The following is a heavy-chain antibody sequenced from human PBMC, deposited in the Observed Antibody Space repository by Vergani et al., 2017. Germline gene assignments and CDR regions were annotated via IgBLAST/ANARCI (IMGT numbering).Heavy chain of an antibody. J-gene: IGHJ4*02. V-gene: IGHV3-11*05. CDR2: ISSSSSYT. D-gene: IGHD1-26*01. CDR3: ARGDSGSHVISSVIDY. CDR1: GFTFSDYY. Sequence: QVQLVESGGGLVKPGGSLRLSCAASGFTFSDYYMSWIRQAPGKGLEWVSYISSSSSYTNYADSVKGRFNISRDNAKNSLYLQRNSLRAEDTAVYYCARGDSGSHVISSVIDYWGQGTLVTVSS.